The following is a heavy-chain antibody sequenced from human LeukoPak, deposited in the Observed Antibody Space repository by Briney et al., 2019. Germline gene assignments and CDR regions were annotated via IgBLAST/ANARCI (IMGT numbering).Heavy chain of an antibody. CDR1: GFTVSSNH. J-gene: IGHJ5*02. D-gene: IGHD2-2*01. CDR3: ARDRCSSTSCHNWFDP. V-gene: IGHV3-66*02. Sequence: GGSLRLSCAASGFTVSSNHMSWVRQAPGKGLEWVSVIYSGGSTYYADSVKGRFTISRDNSKNTLYLQMNSLRAEDTAVYYCARDRCSSTSCHNWFDPWGQGTLVTVSS. CDR2: IYSGGST.